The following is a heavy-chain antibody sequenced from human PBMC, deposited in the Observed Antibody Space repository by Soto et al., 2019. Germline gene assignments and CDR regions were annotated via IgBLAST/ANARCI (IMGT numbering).Heavy chain of an antibody. D-gene: IGHD6-13*01. CDR2: ISGSGGST. Sequence: GGSLRLSCAASGFPFSSYAMSWVRQAPGKGLEWVSAISGSGGSTYYADSVKGRFTISRDNSKNTLYLQMNSLRAEDTAVYYCAKMSSSWYLGYYYYGMDFWGQGTTVTVSS. V-gene: IGHV3-23*01. J-gene: IGHJ6*02. CDR1: GFPFSSYA. CDR3: AKMSSSWYLGYYYYGMDF.